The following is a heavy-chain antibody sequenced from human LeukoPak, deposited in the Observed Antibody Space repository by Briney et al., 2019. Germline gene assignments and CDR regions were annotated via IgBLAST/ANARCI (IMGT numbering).Heavy chain of an antibody. J-gene: IGHJ4*02. CDR1: GYTFTVYY. CDR2: INPNSGGT. Sequence: ASVKVSCKAPGYTFTVYYMHWVRQAPGQGLEWMGWINPNSGGTNYAQKFQGRVTMTRDTSISTAYMELSRLRSDDTAVYYCARDEEYCGGDCYSNFSDYWGQGTLVTVSS. CDR3: ARDEEYCGGDCYSNFSDY. D-gene: IGHD2-21*01. V-gene: IGHV1-2*02.